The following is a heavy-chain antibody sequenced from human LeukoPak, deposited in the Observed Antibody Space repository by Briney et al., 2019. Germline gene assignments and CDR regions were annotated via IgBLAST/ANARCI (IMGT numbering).Heavy chain of an antibody. CDR1: GGTFSGYY. CDR2: SNDSGGT. Sequence: SETLSLTCAVYGGTFSGYYWSWIRQPPGKRLEWVGESNDSGGTNYNPSLKSRVTISADKSKNQVSLRLTSVTAADTAVYYCARRDCSSTSCYGAYPEEMGWGQGTLVTVSS. V-gene: IGHV4-34*01. J-gene: IGHJ4*02. CDR3: ARRDCSSTSCYGAYPEEMG. D-gene: IGHD2-2*01.